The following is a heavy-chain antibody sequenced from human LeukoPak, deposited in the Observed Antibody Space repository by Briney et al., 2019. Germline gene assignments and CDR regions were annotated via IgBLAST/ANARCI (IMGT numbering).Heavy chain of an antibody. CDR3: ARVLIPAAIRNWFDP. Sequence: SETLSLTCTVSGYSISSSYYWGWIRQPPGKGLEWIGSIYYSGSTYYNPSLKSRVTISVDTSKNQFSLKLSSVTAADTAVYYCARVLIPAAIRNWFDPWGQGTLVTVSS. CDR1: GYSISSSYY. D-gene: IGHD2-2*02. CDR2: IYYSGST. V-gene: IGHV4-38-2*02. J-gene: IGHJ5*02.